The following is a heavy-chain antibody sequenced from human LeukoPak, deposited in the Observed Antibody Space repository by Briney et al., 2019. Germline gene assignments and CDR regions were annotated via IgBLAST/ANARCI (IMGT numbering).Heavy chain of an antibody. CDR1: GFTFSSYV. V-gene: IGHV3-30*04. J-gene: IGHJ4*02. D-gene: IGHD3-16*01. Sequence: GGSLRLSCAASGFTFSSYVMHWVRQAPGKGLEWVAIISYDGSNEYYADSVKGRFTISRDNSKNTLSLQMSSLRAEDTAVYYCAKTWARPYYFDSWGQGTLVTVSS. CDR2: ISYDGSNE. CDR3: AKTWARPYYFDS.